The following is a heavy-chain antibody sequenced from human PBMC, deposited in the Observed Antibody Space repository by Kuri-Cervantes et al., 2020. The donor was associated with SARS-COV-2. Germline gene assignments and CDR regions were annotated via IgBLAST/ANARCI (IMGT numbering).Heavy chain of an antibody. J-gene: IGHJ6*03. CDR2: MNPDTGNA. D-gene: IGHD3-22*01. V-gene: IGHV1-8*02. CDR1: GYTFTNND. Sequence: ASVKVSCKASGYTFTNNDVNWLRQASGQGLEWMGWMNPDTGNAGYAQKFQGRVTMTRITSISTAYMELSSLRSEDTAVYYCALGYWGSGYPRNYYYMDVWGKGTTVTVSS. CDR3: ALGYWGSGYPRNYYYMDV.